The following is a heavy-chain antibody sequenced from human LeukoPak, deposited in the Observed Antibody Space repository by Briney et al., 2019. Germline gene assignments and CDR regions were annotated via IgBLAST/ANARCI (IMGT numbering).Heavy chain of an antibody. CDR1: GFTFSDYD. Sequence: GGSLRLSCSASGFTFSDYDMNWVRQAPGKGLEWVSSISYLSSHVYYGDSVKGRFSISRDNAKNSLYLQMNSLRVEDTAVYYCARGWGERGKCRGGTCNNPQFDYWGRGTLVTVSS. J-gene: IGHJ4*02. V-gene: IGHV3-21*01. CDR2: ISYLSSHV. D-gene: IGHD2-15*01. CDR3: ARGWGERGKCRGGTCNNPQFDY.